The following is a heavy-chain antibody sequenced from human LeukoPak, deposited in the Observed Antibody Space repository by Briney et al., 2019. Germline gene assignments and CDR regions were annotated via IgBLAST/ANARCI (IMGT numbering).Heavy chain of an antibody. D-gene: IGHD4-11*01. CDR3: AGASRDYRYDY. CDR2: IDYSGST. J-gene: IGHJ4*02. Sequence: PSETLSLTCTVSGGSFSSYYWSWIRQPPEKGLEWIGYIDYSGSTNYNPSLKSRVTISIDASKKQLSLKLRSVTAADTAVYYCAGASRDYRYDYWGQGTLVTVSS. CDR1: GGSFSSYY. V-gene: IGHV4-59*01.